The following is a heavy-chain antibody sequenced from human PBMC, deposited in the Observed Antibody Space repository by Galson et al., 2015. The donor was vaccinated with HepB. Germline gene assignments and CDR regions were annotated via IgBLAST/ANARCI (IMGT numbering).Heavy chain of an antibody. V-gene: IGHV1-69*04. D-gene: IGHD2-15*01. CDR3: ARGAATVPPLSPMDV. J-gene: IGHJ6*02. CDR2: IIPILGIA. Sequence: QSGAEVKRPGTSVKVSCKASGGTFSSYTISWVRQAPGQGLEWMGRIIPILGIANYAQKFQGRVTITADKSTSTAYMELSSMRSEDTAVYYCARGAATVPPLSPMDVWGQGTTVTVSS. CDR1: GGTFSSYT.